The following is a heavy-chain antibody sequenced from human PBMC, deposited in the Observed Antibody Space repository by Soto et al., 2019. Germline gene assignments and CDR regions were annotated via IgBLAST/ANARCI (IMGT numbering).Heavy chain of an antibody. Sequence: GGALRLSCAASGFTFSSYSMNWVRQAPGKGLEWVSYISSSSSTIYYADSVKGRFTISRDNAKNSLYLQMNSLRDEDTAVYYCARDEQDYDYVWGSYRHLFDYWGQGTLVTVSS. CDR2: ISSSSSTI. CDR3: ARDEQDYDYVWGSYRHLFDY. D-gene: IGHD3-16*02. J-gene: IGHJ4*02. CDR1: GFTFSSYS. V-gene: IGHV3-48*02.